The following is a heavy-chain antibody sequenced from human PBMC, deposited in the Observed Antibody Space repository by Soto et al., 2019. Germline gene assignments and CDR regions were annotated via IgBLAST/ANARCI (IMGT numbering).Heavy chain of an antibody. V-gene: IGHV1-8*01. CDR2: MNPNSGNT. J-gene: IGHJ6*02. CDR1: GYTFTSYD. CDR3: ARGRSRTIFGVVITGIYYYYGMDV. D-gene: IGHD3-3*01. Sequence: GASVKVSCKASGYTFTSYDINWVRQATGQGLEWMGWMNPNSGNTGYAQKFQGRVTMTRNTSISTAYMELSSLRSEDTAVYYCARGRSRTIFGVVITGIYYYYGMDVWGQGTTVTVSS.